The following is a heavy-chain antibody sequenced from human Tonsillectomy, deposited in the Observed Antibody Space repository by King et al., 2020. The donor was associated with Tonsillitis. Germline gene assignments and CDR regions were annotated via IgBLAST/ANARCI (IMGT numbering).Heavy chain of an antibody. CDR3: AKVGSRYFDWLLPRYGMDV. J-gene: IGHJ6*02. CDR1: GFTFSSYG. D-gene: IGHD3-9*01. CDR2: ISGSGNIT. Sequence: DVQLVESGGGLVQPGGSLRLSCAASGFTFSSYGMTWVRQAPGKGLEWVSFISGSGNITYYADSVKGRLTISRDKSKNTLYLQMNSLRAEDTAVYYCAKVGSRYFDWLLPRYGMDVWGQGTTVTVSS. V-gene: IGHV3-23*04.